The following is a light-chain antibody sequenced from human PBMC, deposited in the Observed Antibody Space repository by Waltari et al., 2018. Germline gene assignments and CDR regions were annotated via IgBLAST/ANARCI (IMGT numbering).Light chain of an antibody. Sequence: DIQMTQSPSSLSASVGDRVTITCRASQSINTYLHWYQHTPGKAPKLLIYAASTLYSGVPSRFSGSGSGTHFSLTISGLQPEDFATYYCQQSYTSPPGYTFGQGTKLEMK. CDR1: QSINTY. V-gene: IGKV1-39*01. CDR2: AAS. J-gene: IGKJ2*01. CDR3: QQSYTSPPGYT.